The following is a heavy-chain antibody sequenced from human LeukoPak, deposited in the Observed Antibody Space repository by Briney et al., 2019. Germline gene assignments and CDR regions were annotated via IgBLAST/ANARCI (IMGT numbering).Heavy chain of an antibody. D-gene: IGHD3-9*01. CDR1: GFTFSSYA. J-gene: IGHJ4*02. CDR3: EKVLLRYFDWLSYYFDY. V-gene: IGHV3-23*01. CDR2: ISGSGGTT. Sequence: AGGSLRLSCAASGFTFSSYAMSWVRQAPGKGLEWVSAISGSGGTTYYADSVKGRFTISRDNSKNTLYLQMNSLRAEDTAVYYCEKVLLRYFDWLSYYFDYWGQGTLVTVSS.